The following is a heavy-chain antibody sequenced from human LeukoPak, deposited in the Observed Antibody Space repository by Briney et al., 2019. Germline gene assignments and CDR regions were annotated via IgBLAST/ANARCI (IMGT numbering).Heavy chain of an antibody. D-gene: IGHD6-13*01. CDR2: INHSGST. CDR1: GGSFSGYS. J-gene: IGHJ4*02. V-gene: IGHV4-34*01. Sequence: SETLSLTCAVYGGSFSGYSWSWIRQPPGKGLEWIGEINHSGSTYYNPSLKSRVTISVDMSKNQFSLKLTSVTAEDTAVYYCAREGRQLVIDYWGQGTLVTVSS. CDR3: AREGRQLVIDY.